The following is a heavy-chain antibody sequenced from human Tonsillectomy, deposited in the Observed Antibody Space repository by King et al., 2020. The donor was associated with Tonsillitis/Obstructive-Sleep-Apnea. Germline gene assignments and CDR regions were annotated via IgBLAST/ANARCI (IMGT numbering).Heavy chain of an antibody. J-gene: IGHJ5*02. Sequence: VQLVESGAEVKKPGSSVKISCKASGGSFRHYVITWVRQAPGQGLEWMGGIIPFFGYANYGQKFHGRVTITADESTSTAYMDLNSLRSDDTAGYNCGTSPQQYLRPRGFYSWGQGT. V-gene: IGHV1-69*01. CDR1: GGSFRHYV. D-gene: IGHD2-2*01. CDR3: GTSPQQYLRPRGFYS. CDR2: IIPFFGYA.